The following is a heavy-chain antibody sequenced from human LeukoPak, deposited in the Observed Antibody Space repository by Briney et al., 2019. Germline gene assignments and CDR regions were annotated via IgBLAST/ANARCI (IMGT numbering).Heavy chain of an antibody. V-gene: IGHV3-21*01. J-gene: IGHJ4*02. CDR3: AREYSSSSFDY. D-gene: IGHD6-6*01. CDR2: ISSGSGVYI. Sequence: NPGGSLRLSCAASGFTFSSYWMTWVRQAPGKGLEWVSSISSGSGVYIYYADSVKGRFTISRDNAKNSLYLQMNSLRAEDTAVYYCAREYSSSSFDYWGQGTLVTVSS. CDR1: GFTFSSYW.